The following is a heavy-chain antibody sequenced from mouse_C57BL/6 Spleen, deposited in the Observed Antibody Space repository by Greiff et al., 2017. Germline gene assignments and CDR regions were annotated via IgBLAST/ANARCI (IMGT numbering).Heavy chain of an antibody. CDR1: GYTFTTYP. D-gene: IGHD1-1*01. Sequence: QVQLKQSGAELVKPGASVKMSCKASGYTFTTYPIEWMKQNHGKSLEWIGNFHPYNDDTKYNEKFKGKATLTVESSSSTVYLELSRLTSDDSAVYYGARGDLYGGYFDYWGQGTTLTVSS. CDR2: FHPYNDDT. V-gene: IGHV1-47*01. CDR3: ARGDLYGGYFDY. J-gene: IGHJ2*01.